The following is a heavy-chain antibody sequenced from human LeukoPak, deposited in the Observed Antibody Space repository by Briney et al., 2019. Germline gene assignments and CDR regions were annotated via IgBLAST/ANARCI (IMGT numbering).Heavy chain of an antibody. CDR3: ARDSRILGYCSSTSCPDFDY. CDR1: GFTFSSYA. Sequence: GGSLRLSCAASGFTFSSYAMHWVRQAPGKGLEWVAVISYDGSNKYYADSVKGRFTISRDNSKNTLYLQMNSLRAEDTAVYYCARDSRILGYCSSTSCPDFDYWGQGTLVTVSS. D-gene: IGHD2-2*01. CDR2: ISYDGSNK. V-gene: IGHV3-30-3*01. J-gene: IGHJ4*02.